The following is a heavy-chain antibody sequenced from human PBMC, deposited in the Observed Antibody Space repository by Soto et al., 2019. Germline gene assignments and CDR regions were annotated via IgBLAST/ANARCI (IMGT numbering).Heavy chain of an antibody. CDR3: ANSGEIYNCYSGYYRAVGDFDY. CDR1: DYSFSNYH. V-gene: IGHV1-18*01. Sequence: AGVKVSCKASDYSFSNYHINWVGQAAGQGLEGMGSISGNNGNTQYAQMFQGRVTITTEQSTNTVYTELRSLGSDDTAGYYWANSGEIYNCYSGYYRAVGDFDYWGQGSVVTVSS. J-gene: IGHJ4*02. CDR2: ISGNNGNT. D-gene: IGHD3-3*01.